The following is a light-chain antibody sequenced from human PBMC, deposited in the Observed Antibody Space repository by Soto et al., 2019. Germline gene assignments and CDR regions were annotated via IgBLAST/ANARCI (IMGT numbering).Light chain of an antibody. CDR3: QQYYSDWT. CDR2: EAS. J-gene: IGKJ1*01. Sequence: DIQMTQSPSTLSASVGDRVTITCRASQSISGWLAWYQQKPGTAPKLLIYEASNLESGVPSRFSGSGSGTEFTLTISNLQPDDFATYYCQQYYSDWTFGQGTKVEIK. V-gene: IGKV1-5*01. CDR1: QSISGW.